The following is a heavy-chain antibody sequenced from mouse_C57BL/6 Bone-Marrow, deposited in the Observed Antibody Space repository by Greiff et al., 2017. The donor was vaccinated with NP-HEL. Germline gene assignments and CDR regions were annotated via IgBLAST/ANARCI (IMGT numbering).Heavy chain of an antibody. D-gene: IGHD2-1*01. V-gene: IGHV1-78*01. Sequence: VQLQQSDAELVKPGASVKISCKVSGYTFTDHTIHWMKQRPEQGLEWIGYIYPRDGSTKYNEKFKGKATLTADKSSSTAYMQLNSLTSEDSAVYFCAREEGLIYSGNGFDDWGTGTTVTVSS. CDR1: GYTFTDHT. J-gene: IGHJ1*03. CDR3: AREEGLIYSGNGFDD. CDR2: IYPRDGST.